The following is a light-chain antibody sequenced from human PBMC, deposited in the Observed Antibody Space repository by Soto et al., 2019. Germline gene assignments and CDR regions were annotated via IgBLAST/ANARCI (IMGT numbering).Light chain of an antibody. Sequence: EIVLTQSPGTLSLSPGERATLSCRASQSVSNNYLAWYQQKPGQAPRILIYGASNRATGIQGRFSGSGSGTEFTLTISRLEPEDFAVYYCKQYGSSGTFGQGTKVDIK. CDR1: QSVSNNY. J-gene: IGKJ1*01. CDR3: KQYGSSGT. CDR2: GAS. V-gene: IGKV3-20*01.